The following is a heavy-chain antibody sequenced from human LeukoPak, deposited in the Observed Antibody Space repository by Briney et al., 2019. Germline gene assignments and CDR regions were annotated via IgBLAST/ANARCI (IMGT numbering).Heavy chain of an antibody. CDR1: GGSISSSSYY. CDR2: IYYSGST. D-gene: IGHD1-26*01. J-gene: IGHJ4*02. Sequence: PSETLSLTCTVSGGSISSSSYYWGWIRQPPGKGLEWIGSIYYSGSTYYNPSLKSRVTISVDTSKNQFSLKLSSVTAADTAVYYCARTGYVRLVGAPSIDYWGQGTLVTVSS. V-gene: IGHV4-39*01. CDR3: ARTGYVRLVGAPSIDY.